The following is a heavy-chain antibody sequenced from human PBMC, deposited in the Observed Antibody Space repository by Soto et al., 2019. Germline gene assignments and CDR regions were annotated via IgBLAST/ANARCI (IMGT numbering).Heavy chain of an antibody. Sequence: EVQLLESGGGLVQPGGSLRLSCAASGFTFSSYAMSWVHQAPGKGLEWVSGISGSGVSTYYADSVKGRFTISRDNSTNTLYLQMNSLRAEDTAVYYCAKGAWYYDILTGYGYFDYWGQGTLVTVSS. CDR2: ISGSGVST. CDR1: GFTFSSYA. CDR3: AKGAWYYDILTGYGYFDY. D-gene: IGHD3-9*01. V-gene: IGHV3-23*01. J-gene: IGHJ4*02.